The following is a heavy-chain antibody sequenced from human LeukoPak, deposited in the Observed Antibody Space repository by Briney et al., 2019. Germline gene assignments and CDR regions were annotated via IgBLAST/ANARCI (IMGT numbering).Heavy chain of an antibody. CDR3: ARHVVAVGFDY. Sequence: GGSLRLSCAASGFTFSDYTINWVRQAPGKGLEWVSSISSSSASISYADSVKGRFTISRDNANNSLYLQMNSLRAEDTAVYYCARHVVAVGFDYWGQGTLVTVSS. CDR1: GFTFSDYT. D-gene: IGHD3-22*01. V-gene: IGHV3-21*01. J-gene: IGHJ4*02. CDR2: ISSSSASI.